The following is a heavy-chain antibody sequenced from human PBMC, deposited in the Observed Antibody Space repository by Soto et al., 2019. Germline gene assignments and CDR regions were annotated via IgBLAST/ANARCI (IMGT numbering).Heavy chain of an antibody. CDR3: ATDVFSGKLWFGELPNNWFDP. D-gene: IGHD3-10*01. V-gene: IGHV1-24*01. CDR1: GYTLTELS. J-gene: IGHJ5*02. CDR2: FDPEDGET. Sequence: ASVKVSCKVSGYTLTELSMHWVRQAPGKGLEWMGGFDPEDGETIYAQKFQGRVTMTGDTSTDTAYMELSSLRSEDTAVYYCATDVFSGKLWFGELPNNWFDPWGQGTLVTVSS.